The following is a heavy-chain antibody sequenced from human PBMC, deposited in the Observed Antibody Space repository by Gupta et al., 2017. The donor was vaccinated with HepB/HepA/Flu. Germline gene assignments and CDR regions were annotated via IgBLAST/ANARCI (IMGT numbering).Heavy chain of an antibody. CDR2: IYWDDDK. CDR3: ARRYYTSASYFDY. J-gene: IGHJ4*02. V-gene: IGHV2-5*02. CDR1: GFSLRTRGVG. D-gene: IGHD3-3*01. Sequence: QITLEESGPTLVKPTQTLTLTCTFSGFSLRTRGVGVGCIRQPPGKALEWLAVIYWDDDKRYSPSLQSRLTIIKYTALSQVGLIITNVDYVDTATYYYARRYYTSASYFDYWGQGTMVTVSS.